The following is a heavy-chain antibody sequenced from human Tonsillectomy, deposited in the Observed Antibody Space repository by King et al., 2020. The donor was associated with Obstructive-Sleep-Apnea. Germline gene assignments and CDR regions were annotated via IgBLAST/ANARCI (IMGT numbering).Heavy chain of an antibody. CDR3: ATVVRRGKCSGGICYSNWFDP. CDR1: GDTLPNYV. J-gene: IGHJ5*02. D-gene: IGHD2-15*01. V-gene: IGHV1-69*10. CDR2: IIPILAVV. Sequence: QLVQSGTEVKEPGSSVKVSCKASGDTLPNYVITWVRQAPGQGLEWMGGIIPILAVVNYAQKFQDRVTITADKSTTTAYMELISLRSDDTAVYYCATVVRRGKCSGGICYSNWFDPWGQGTLVTVSS.